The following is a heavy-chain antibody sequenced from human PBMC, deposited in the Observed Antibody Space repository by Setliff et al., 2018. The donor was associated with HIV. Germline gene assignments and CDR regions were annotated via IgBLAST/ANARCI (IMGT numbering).Heavy chain of an antibody. J-gene: IGHJ6*03. CDR2: INPNSGGT. Sequence: ASVTVSCKASGYTFSGYYMHWVRQAPGQGLGGMGCINPNSGGTNYEQTFQGRVTMTRDTSISTAYMELSRLRLDDTAVYYCARGDMIAVPAAIDMDVWGKGTTVTVSS. CDR1: GYTFSGYY. CDR3: ARGDMIAVPAAIDMDV. D-gene: IGHD2-2*01. V-gene: IGHV1-2*02.